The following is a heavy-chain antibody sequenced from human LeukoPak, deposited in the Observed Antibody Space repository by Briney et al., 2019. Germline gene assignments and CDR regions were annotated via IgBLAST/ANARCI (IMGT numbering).Heavy chain of an antibody. V-gene: IGHV3-30-3*01. J-gene: IGHJ4*02. Sequence: GGSLRLSCVASRFTFSSYAIHWVRQAPGKGLEWVAVISYDGNNKYYTDSVKGRFTISRDNSKNTLYLQMNSLRPEDTTVYYCAKDLRPDYWGQGTLVTVSS. CDR3: AKDLRPDY. D-gene: IGHD4-17*01. CDR2: ISYDGNNK. CDR1: RFTFSSYA.